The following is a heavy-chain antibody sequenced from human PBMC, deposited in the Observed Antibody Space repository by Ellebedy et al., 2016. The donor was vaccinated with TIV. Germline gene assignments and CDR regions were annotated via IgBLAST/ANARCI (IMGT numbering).Heavy chain of an antibody. CDR3: ARRWLRFRHDAFDI. J-gene: IGHJ3*02. Sequence: SETLSLXXAVYGCSFSGYYWSWIRQPPGKGLEWIGEIKHSGSTNYNPSLRSRVTISVDTSKNQFSLKLSSVTAADTAVYYCARRWLRFRHDAFDIWGQGTMVTVSS. CDR2: IKHSGST. V-gene: IGHV4-34*01. CDR1: GCSFSGYY. D-gene: IGHD5-12*01.